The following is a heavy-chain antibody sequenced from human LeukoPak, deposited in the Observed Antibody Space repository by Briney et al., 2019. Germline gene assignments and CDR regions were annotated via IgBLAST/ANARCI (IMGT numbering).Heavy chain of an antibody. CDR1: GFTFSNYA. J-gene: IGHJ4*02. V-gene: IGHV3-23*01. D-gene: IGHD2-15*01. CDR2: ISGSGGST. Sequence: GGSLRLSCAASGFTFSNYAMSWVRQAPGKGLEWVSAISGSGGSTYYADSVKGRFTISRDNSKNTLYLQMNSLRAEDTAVYYCAKLTILGYCSGGSCYDRRVFDYWGQGTLVTVSS. CDR3: AKLTILGYCSGGSCYDRRVFDY.